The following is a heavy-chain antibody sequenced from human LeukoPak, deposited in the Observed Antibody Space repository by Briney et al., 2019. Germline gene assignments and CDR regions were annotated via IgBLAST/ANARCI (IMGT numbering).Heavy chain of an antibody. V-gene: IGHV1-69*05. D-gene: IGHD2-2*01. CDR1: GGTFSSYA. CDR2: IIPIFGTA. J-gene: IGHJ4*02. CDR3: ARDGYGDIVVVPAATGVDY. Sequence: SVKVSCKASGGTFSSYAFSWVRQAPGQGLEWMGGIIPIFGTANYAQKFQGRVTMTRDTSISTAYMELSRLRSDDTAVYYCARDGYGDIVVVPAATGVDYWGQGTLVTVSS.